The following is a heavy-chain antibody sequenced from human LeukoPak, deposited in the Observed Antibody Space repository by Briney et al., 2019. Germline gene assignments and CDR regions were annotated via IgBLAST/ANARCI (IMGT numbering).Heavy chain of an antibody. Sequence: GGTLRLSCAASGFTFSSYGMSWIRQAPGKGLERVSYISSSGSTIYYADSVKGRFTISRDNAKNSLYLQMNSLRAEDTAVYYCARSDDSSGYSFDYWGQGTLVTVSS. V-gene: IGHV3-11*01. J-gene: IGHJ4*02. CDR2: ISSSGSTI. D-gene: IGHD3-22*01. CDR3: ARSDDSSGYSFDY. CDR1: GFTFSSYG.